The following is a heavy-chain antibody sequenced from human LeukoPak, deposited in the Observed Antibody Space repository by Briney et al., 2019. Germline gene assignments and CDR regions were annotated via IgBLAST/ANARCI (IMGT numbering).Heavy chain of an antibody. Sequence: SETLSLTCAVSGGSISSGGYFWSWIRQPPGKGLGWIGYIYHSGSTYYNPSLKSRVTISVDRSKNQFSLKLSSVIAADTAVYYCARRGSGWYYFDYWGQGTLVTVSS. CDR2: IYHSGST. CDR1: GGSISSGGYF. CDR3: ARRGSGWYYFDY. D-gene: IGHD6-19*01. J-gene: IGHJ4*02. V-gene: IGHV4-30-2*01.